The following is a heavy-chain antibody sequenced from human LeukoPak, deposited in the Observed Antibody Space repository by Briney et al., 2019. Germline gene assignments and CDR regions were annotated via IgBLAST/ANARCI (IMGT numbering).Heavy chain of an antibody. Sequence: GFPRLFCASPGVHVHCHPQRRVRPGSGGGPGWVSVIYSGGNKYYADSVKGRFTISRDNSKNTLYLQMNNLRAEDTAVYYCARDLGRDSFDIWGQGTKVTVSS. CDR2: IYSGGNK. D-gene: IGHD2-15*01. CDR1: VHVHCHP. V-gene: IGHV3-53*01. CDR3: ARDLGRDSFDI. J-gene: IGHJ3*02.